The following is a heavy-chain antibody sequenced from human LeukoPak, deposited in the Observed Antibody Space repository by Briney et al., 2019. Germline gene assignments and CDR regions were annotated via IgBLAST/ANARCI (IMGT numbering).Heavy chain of an antibody. V-gene: IGHV4-38-2*01. CDR3: ARSTFSSNWNL. CDR2: IYHSGST. J-gene: IGHJ4*02. CDR1: GFTFSSHSM. D-gene: IGHD6-13*01. Sequence: PGESLRLSCAVSGFTFSSHSMFWIRQPPGKGLEWIGSIYHSGSTYYNPSLKSRVTISVDTSKNQFSLKLSSVTAADTAVYYCARSTFSSNWNLWGQGTLVTVSS.